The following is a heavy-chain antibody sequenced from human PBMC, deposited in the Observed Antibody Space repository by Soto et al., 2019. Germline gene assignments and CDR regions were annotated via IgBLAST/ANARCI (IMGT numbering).Heavy chain of an antibody. J-gene: IGHJ4*02. D-gene: IGHD6-13*01. CDR2: ISSSSSYI. CDR1: GFTFSSYS. Sequence: GGSLRLSCAASGFTFSSYSMNWVRQAPGKGLEWVSSISSSSSYIYYADSVKGRFTISRDNAKNSLYLQMNSLRAEDTAVYYCARVSVSSSSSDDYWGQGTLVTVSS. V-gene: IGHV3-21*01. CDR3: ARVSVSSSSSDDY.